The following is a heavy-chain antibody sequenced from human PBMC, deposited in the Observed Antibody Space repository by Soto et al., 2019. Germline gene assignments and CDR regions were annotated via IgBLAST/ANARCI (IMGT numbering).Heavy chain of an antibody. Sequence: QVQLVESGGGVVQPGRSLRLSCAASGFTFSSYGMHWVRQAPGKGLEWVAVIWYDGSNKYYADSVKGRFTISRDNSKNTLYLQMNSLRAEDTAVYYCAREGIAAAGAFDYWGQGTLVTVSS. D-gene: IGHD6-13*01. V-gene: IGHV3-33*01. CDR3: AREGIAAAGAFDY. CDR2: IWYDGSNK. CDR1: GFTFSSYG. J-gene: IGHJ4*02.